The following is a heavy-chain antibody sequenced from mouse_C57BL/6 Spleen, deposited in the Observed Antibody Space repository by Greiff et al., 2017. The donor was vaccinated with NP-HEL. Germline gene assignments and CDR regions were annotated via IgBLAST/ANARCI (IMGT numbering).Heavy chain of an antibody. CDR1: GFTFSSYA. V-gene: IGHV5-9-1*02. CDR3: TRARYDYDGAWFAY. Sequence: EVQRVESGEGLVKPGGSLKLSCAASGFTFSSYAMSWVRQTPEKRLEWVAYISSGGDYIYYADTVKGRFTISRDNARNTLYLQMSSLKSEDTAMYYCTRARYDYDGAWFAYWGQGTLVTVSA. CDR2: ISSGGDYI. J-gene: IGHJ3*01. D-gene: IGHD2-4*01.